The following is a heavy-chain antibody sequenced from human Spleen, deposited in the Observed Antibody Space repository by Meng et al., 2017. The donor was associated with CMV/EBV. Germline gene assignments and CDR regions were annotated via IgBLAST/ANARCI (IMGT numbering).Heavy chain of an antibody. V-gene: IGHV3-23*01. CDR3: AKDKLPNRYCSRTSCYPFDY. D-gene: IGHD2-2*01. J-gene: IGHJ4*02. CDR1: RSYA. CDR2: ISGSGGST. Sequence: RSYAMAWVRQAPGKWLEWVSTISGSGGSTYYADSVRGRFAISRDNSKNTLFLQMSSLRAEDTAVYYCAKDKLPNRYCSRTSCYPFDYWGQGTLVTVSS.